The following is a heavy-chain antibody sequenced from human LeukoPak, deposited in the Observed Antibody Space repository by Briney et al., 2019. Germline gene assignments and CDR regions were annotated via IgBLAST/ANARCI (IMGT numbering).Heavy chain of an antibody. D-gene: IGHD2-2*02. CDR2: IIPIFGTA. Sequence: GAAVKVSCKASGGTFSSYAISWVRRAPGQGLEWMGGIIPIFGTANYAQKFQGRVTITADESTSTAYMELSSLRSEDTAVYYCARGGYCSSTSCYTFDYWGQGTLVTVSS. V-gene: IGHV1-69*01. J-gene: IGHJ4*02. CDR3: ARGGYCSSTSCYTFDY. CDR1: GGTFSSYA.